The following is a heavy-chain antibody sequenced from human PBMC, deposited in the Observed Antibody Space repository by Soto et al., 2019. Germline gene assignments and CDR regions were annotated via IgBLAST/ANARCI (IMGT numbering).Heavy chain of an antibody. Sequence: PGGSLRLSCAASGFTFSSYGMHWVRQAPGKGLEWVAVIWYDGSNTYYADSVKGRFTISRENAKNSLYLQMNSLRAEDTAVYYCARAYYYGMDVWGQGTTVTVSS. CDR3: ARAYYYGMDV. V-gene: IGHV3-33*01. CDR1: GFTFSSYG. CDR2: IWYDGSNT. J-gene: IGHJ6*02.